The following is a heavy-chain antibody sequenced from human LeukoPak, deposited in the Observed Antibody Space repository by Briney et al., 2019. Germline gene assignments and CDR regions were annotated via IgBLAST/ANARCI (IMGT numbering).Heavy chain of an antibody. CDR2: INWSGASI. D-gene: IGHD6-13*01. V-gene: IGHV3-20*04. Sequence: GGSLRLSCAASGFTFDDYGMSWVRQAPGKGLEWVSGINWSGASIGYADSVKGRFTISRDNAKNSLYLQMNSLRAEDTAVYYCARDLGSSWYWGSDYWGQGTLVTVSS. CDR3: ARDLGSSWYWGSDY. CDR1: GFTFDDYG. J-gene: IGHJ4*02.